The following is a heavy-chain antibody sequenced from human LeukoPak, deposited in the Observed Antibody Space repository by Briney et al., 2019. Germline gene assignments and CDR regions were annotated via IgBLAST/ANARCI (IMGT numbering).Heavy chain of an antibody. CDR1: GFTFDDYA. V-gene: IGHV3-9*01. CDR3: AKATGYSYATNWFDP. J-gene: IGHJ5*02. Sequence: PGRSLRLSCAASGFTFDDYAMHWVRQALGKGLEWVSGISWNSGSIGYADSVKGRFTISRDNAKNSLYLQMNSLRAEDTALYYCAKATGYSYATNWFDPWGQGTLVTVSS. D-gene: IGHD5-18*01. CDR2: ISWNSGSI.